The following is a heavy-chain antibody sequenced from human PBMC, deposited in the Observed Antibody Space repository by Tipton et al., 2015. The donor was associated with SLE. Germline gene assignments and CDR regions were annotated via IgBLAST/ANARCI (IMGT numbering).Heavy chain of an antibody. J-gene: IGHJ5*02. V-gene: IGHV4-39*07. D-gene: IGHD3-10*01. Sequence: GLVKPSETLSLTCSVSGDPTTNNNYFWGWIRQPPGKGLEWIGTVNSFGNTYSNPSLAGRVTLSVDTSTSHPSLQLNSVTVADTAVYYCARHAEPFLISSEVDLWGPGTLVTVSS. CDR1: GDPTTNNNYF. CDR3: ARHAEPFLISSEVDL. CDR2: VNSFGNT.